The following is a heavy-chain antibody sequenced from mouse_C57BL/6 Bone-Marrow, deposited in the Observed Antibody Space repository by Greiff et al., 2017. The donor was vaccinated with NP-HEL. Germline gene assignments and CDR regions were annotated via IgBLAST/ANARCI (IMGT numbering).Heavy chain of an antibody. CDR2: ISDGGSYT. J-gene: IGHJ3*01. CDR1: GFTFSSYA. V-gene: IGHV5-4*01. CDR3: ARDRDGPWFAY. Sequence: EVMLVESGGGLVKPGGSLKLSCAASGFTFSSYAMSWVRQTPEKRLEWVATISDGGSYTYYPDNVKGRFTISRDNAKNNLYLQMSHLKSEDTAMYYCARDRDGPWFAYWGQGTLVTVSA. D-gene: IGHD2-3*01.